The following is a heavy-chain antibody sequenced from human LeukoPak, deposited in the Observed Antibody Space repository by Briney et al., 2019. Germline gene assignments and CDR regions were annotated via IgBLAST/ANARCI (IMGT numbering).Heavy chain of an antibody. CDR2: IYYSGNT. D-gene: IGHD6-13*01. CDR1: GGSIRSYY. J-gene: IGHJ2*01. Sequence: PSETLSLTCSVSGGSIRSYYWSWIRQPPGKGLEWIGYIYYSGNTNYNPSLKSRVTISVDTSKNQFSLKLSSVTAADTAVYYCARVYYSSSYDYWYFDLWGRGTLVTVSS. CDR3: ARVYYSSSYDYWYFDL. V-gene: IGHV4-59*01.